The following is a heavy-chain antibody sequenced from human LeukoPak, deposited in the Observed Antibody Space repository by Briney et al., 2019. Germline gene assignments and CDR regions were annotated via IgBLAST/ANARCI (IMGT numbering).Heavy chain of an antibody. CDR1: GGTFSSYA. V-gene: IGHV1-69*06. Sequence: PQDSVKVSCKASGGTFSSYAISWVRQAPGQGLEWMGGIIPFFGTSNYAQKFQGRVTLTADKSTRTAYMELSSLRSDDTAVYYCASCNHCERKDYYHYHMDVWGKGTTVTVSS. D-gene: IGHD1-1*01. J-gene: IGHJ6*03. CDR3: ASCNHCERKDYYHYHMDV. CDR2: IIPFFGTS.